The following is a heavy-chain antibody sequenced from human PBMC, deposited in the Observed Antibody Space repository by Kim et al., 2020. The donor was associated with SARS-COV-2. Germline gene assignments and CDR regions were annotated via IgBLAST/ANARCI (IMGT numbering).Heavy chain of an antibody. V-gene: IGHV3-9*01. CDR1: GFTFDDYA. J-gene: IGHJ6*02. D-gene: IGHD3-10*01. CDR2: ISWNSGTI. CDR3: AKDISTYYGSGSYYDEDYGMDV. Sequence: SLRLSCAASGFTFDDYAMHWVRQAPGKGLEWVSGISWNSGTIGYADSVKGRFIISRDNAKNSLYLQMNSLRAEDTAFYYCAKDISTYYGSGSYYDEDYGMDVWGQGTTVTVSS.